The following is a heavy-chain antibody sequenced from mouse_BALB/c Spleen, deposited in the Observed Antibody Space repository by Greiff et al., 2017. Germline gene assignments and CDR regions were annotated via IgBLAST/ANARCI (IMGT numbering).Heavy chain of an antibody. CDR2: IRLKSNNYAT. J-gene: IGHJ2*01. CDR1: GFTFSNYW. CDR3: TSGYNY. Sequence: EVQVVESGGGLVQPGGSMKLSCVASGFTFSNYWMNWVRQSPEKGLEWVAEIRLKSNNYATHYAESVKGRFTISRDDSKSSVYLQMNNLRAEDTGIYYCTSGYNYWGQGTTLTVSS. V-gene: IGHV6-6*02. D-gene: IGHD1-2*01.